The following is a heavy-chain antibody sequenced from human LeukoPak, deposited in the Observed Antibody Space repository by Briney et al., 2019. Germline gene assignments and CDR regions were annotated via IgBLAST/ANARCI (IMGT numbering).Heavy chain of an antibody. Sequence: SVEVSCKATGDTFSSYTISWVRQAPGQGLEWMGRIIPILGTANYAQKFQGRVTITTDESTSTAYMELSSLRSEDTAVYYCARAPAVAGKRMDVWGKGTTVTVSS. CDR1: GDTFSSYT. CDR3: ARAPAVAGKRMDV. V-gene: IGHV1-69*05. J-gene: IGHJ6*03. D-gene: IGHD6-19*01. CDR2: IIPILGTA.